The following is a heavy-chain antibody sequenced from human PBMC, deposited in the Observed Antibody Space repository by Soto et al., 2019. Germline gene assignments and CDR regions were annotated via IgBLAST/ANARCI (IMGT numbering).Heavy chain of an antibody. Sequence: SETLSLTCTVSGGSISSYYWSWIRQPPGKGLEWIGYIYYSGSTNYNPSLKSRVPISVDTSKNQFSLKLSSVTAADTAVYYCARETFGYCSGGSCYGELDPWGQGTLVTVSS. CDR3: ARETFGYCSGGSCYGELDP. CDR1: GGSISSYY. J-gene: IGHJ5*02. CDR2: IYYSGST. V-gene: IGHV4-59*01. D-gene: IGHD2-15*01.